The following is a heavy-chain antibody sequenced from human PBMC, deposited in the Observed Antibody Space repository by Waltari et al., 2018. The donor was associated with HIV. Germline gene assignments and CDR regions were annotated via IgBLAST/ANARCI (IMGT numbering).Heavy chain of an antibody. CDR1: GFTVNDNY. CDR3: ARHGGGYHYGWYFDL. Sequence: EVQLVESGGGLIQPGWSLRLSCAASGFTVNDNYMSWVRQAPVKGLEWVSVIYRGGTTYSATSVKVRVTNSRDDSKNTVYLQLNSLRAEDTAIYYCARHGGGYHYGWYFDLWGRGTLVTVSS. CDR2: IYRGGTT. J-gene: IGHJ2*01. D-gene: IGHD3-22*01. V-gene: IGHV3-53*01.